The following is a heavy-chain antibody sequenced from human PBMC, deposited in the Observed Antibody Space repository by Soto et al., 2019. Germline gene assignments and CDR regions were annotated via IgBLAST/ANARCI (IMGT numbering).Heavy chain of an antibody. CDR3: AREAINNYNEYYIDS. Sequence: PGGSLRLSCAASGFTFSSYSMNWVRQAPGKGLEWVSSISGSGNYTHYADFLRGRFTISRDNAKTSLYLQMNSLRAEDTAVYYCAREAINNYNEYYIDSWGQRPAVTVSS. CDR2: ISGSGNYT. V-gene: IGHV3-21*03. J-gene: IGHJ4*02. D-gene: IGHD4-4*01. CDR1: GFTFSSYS.